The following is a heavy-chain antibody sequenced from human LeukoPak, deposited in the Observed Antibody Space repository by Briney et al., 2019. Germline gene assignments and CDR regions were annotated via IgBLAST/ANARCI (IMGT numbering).Heavy chain of an antibody. V-gene: IGHV3-7*01. D-gene: IGHD3-3*01. CDR2: IKQDGSEK. CDR3: ARLGTLDYDFWSGYYSYYYYYMDV. CDR1: GFTFSSYW. Sequence: GSLRLSCAASGFTFSSYWMSWVRQAPGKGLEWVANIKQDGSEKYYVDSVKGRFTISRDNAKNSLYLQMNSLRAEDTAVYYCARLGTLDYDFWSGYYSYYYYYMDVWGKGTTVTVSS. J-gene: IGHJ6*03.